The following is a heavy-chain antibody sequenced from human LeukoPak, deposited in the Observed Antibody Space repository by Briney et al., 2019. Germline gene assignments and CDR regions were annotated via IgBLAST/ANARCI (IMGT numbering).Heavy chain of an antibody. CDR2: ITSGSSPI. CDR3: ARRAYGDDSFDY. Sequence: GGSLRLSCAASGFTFRSYSMNWVRQAPGKGWRGISYITSGSSPIYYADSVKGRFTISRDNAKNSLYLQMNSLRDEDTAVYYCARRAYGDDSFDYWGQGTLVTVSS. J-gene: IGHJ4*02. D-gene: IGHD4-17*01. V-gene: IGHV3-48*02. CDR1: GFTFRSYS.